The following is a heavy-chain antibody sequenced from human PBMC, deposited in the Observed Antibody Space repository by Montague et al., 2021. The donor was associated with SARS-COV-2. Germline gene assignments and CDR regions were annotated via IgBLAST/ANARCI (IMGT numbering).Heavy chain of an antibody. V-gene: IGHV3-11*01. Sequence: SLRLSGAASGFTFSDYYMTWIRQAPGKGLEWVSHISGSGIVLYYADSVXGRFTISRDNAKNSLYLQMHSLRPEDTAFYYCARSTDYGASPYDYWGQETLVTVSS. J-gene: IGHJ4*03. CDR2: ISGSGIVL. CDR3: ARSTDYGASPYDY. D-gene: IGHD3-16*01. CDR1: GFTFSDYY.